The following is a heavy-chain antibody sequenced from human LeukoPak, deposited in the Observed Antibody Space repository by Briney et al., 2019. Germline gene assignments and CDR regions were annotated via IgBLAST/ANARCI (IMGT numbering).Heavy chain of an antibody. J-gene: IGHJ6*03. CDR1: GYTFTSYG. Sequence: ASVKVSCKASGYTFTSYGISWVRQAPGQGLEWMGWISAYNGNTNYAQKLQGRFTMTIDTSTSTAYLELRSLRSAGTAVYYCARDRFVNAVVNPTYYYMDVWGKGTTVTVPS. CDR2: ISAYNGNT. CDR3: ARDRFVNAVVNPTYYYMDV. D-gene: IGHD3-22*01. V-gene: IGHV1-18*01.